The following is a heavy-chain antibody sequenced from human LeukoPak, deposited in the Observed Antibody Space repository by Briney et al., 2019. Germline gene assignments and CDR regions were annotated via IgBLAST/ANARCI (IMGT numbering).Heavy chain of an antibody. CDR1: GGSFSGYY. CDR3: ARGTIVVVPAAMSAPFFDY. J-gene: IGHJ4*02. V-gene: IGHV4-34*01. Sequence: SETLSLTCAVYGGSFSGYYWSWIRQPPGKGLEWIGEINHSGSTNYNPSLKSRVTISVDTSKNQFSLKLSSVTAADTAVYYCARGTIVVVPAAMSAPFFDYWGQGTLVTVSS. D-gene: IGHD2-2*01. CDR2: INHSGST.